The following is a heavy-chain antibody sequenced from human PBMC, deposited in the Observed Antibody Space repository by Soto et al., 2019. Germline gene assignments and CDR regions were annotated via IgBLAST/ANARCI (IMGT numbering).Heavy chain of an antibody. D-gene: IGHD1-1*01. CDR3: TTETTVVVY. V-gene: IGHV3-7*01. CDR1: GFSFSSYW. CDR2: IKQDGSEK. J-gene: IGHJ4*02. Sequence: EVQLVESGGGLVQPGGSLRLSCAASGFSFSSYWMGWVRQAPGRGLEWVANIKQDGSEKYYVDSVKGRFAISRDNAQNSLYLQMNSLRPEDTAVYYCTTETTVVVYWGQGTLVTVPS.